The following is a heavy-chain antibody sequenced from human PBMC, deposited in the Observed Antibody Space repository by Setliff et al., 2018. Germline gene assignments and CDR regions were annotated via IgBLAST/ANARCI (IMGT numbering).Heavy chain of an antibody. CDR1: GGPFSGYY. J-gene: IGHJ4*02. D-gene: IGHD6-6*01. Sequence: PSETLSLTCAVQGGPFSGYYWSWIRQPPGKGLESIGDINHSGGTNYNPSLKSRVTVSIDTSKNHFSLKLSSVTAADAAVYYCARGRNIAARLFDSWGQGTRVTVSS. V-gene: IGHV4-34*01. CDR3: ARGRNIAARLFDS. CDR2: INHSGGT.